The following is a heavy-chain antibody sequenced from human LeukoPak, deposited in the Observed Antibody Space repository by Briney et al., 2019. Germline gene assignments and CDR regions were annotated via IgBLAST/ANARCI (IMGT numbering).Heavy chain of an antibody. V-gene: IGHV4-61*02. J-gene: IGHJ4*02. CDR2: IYTSGST. CDR1: GGSISSGSYY. D-gene: IGHD5-18*01. Sequence: PSETLSLTCTVSGGSISSGSYYWSWIRQPAGTGLEWIGRIYTSGSTNYNPSLKSRVTISVDTSKNQFSLRLNSVTAADTAVYYCARAYSIRPVRGYSYGDLGYWGQGTLVTVSS. CDR3: ARAYSIRPVRGYSYGDLGY.